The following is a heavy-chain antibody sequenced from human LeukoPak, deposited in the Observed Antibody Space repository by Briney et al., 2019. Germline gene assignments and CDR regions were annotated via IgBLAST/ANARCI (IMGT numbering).Heavy chain of an antibody. CDR2: ISGSGGST. D-gene: IGHD3-3*01. J-gene: IGHJ4*02. CDR1: GFTFSSYA. CDR3: AKSFNYDFWSGYYVNY. V-gene: IGHV3-23*01. Sequence: GGSLRLSCAASGFTFSSYAMSWVRQAPGKGLEWVSAISGSGGSTYYADSVKGRFTISRDNSKNTLYLQMNSLRAEDTAVYYCAKSFNYDFWSGYYVNYWGQGTLVTVSS.